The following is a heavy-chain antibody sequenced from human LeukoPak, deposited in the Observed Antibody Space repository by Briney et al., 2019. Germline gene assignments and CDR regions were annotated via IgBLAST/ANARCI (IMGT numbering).Heavy chain of an antibody. CDR2: IYYSGST. J-gene: IGHJ6*02. Sequence: SETLSLTCTVSGGSLSSGGYYWSWIRQHPGKGLEWIGYIYYSGSTYYNPSLKSRVTISVDTSKNQFSLKLSSVTAADTAVYYCARWGDYGYYGTDVWGQGTTVTVSS. V-gene: IGHV4-31*03. D-gene: IGHD3-16*01. CDR3: ARWGDYGYYGTDV. CDR1: GGSLSSGGYY.